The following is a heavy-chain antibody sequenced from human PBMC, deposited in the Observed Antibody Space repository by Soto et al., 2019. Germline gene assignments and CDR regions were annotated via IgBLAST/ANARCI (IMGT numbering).Heavy chain of an antibody. CDR3: ASTDFWSGSLF. V-gene: IGHV4-59*01. CDR2: IYYSGST. D-gene: IGHD3-3*01. Sequence: SETLSLTCTVSGGSISSYYWSWIRQPPGKGLEWIGYIYYSGSTNYNPSLKSRVTISVDTSKNQFSLKPSSVTAADTAVYYCASTDFWSGSLFWGQGTLVTVSS. CDR1: GGSISSYY. J-gene: IGHJ4*02.